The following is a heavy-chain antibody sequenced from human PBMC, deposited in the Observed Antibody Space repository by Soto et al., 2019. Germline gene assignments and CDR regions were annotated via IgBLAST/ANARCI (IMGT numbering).Heavy chain of an antibody. CDR1: GYTFSTYG. Sequence: ASVKVSYKSSGYTFSTYGSTWVRQAPGLGLEWMGWISGFNSYTSYAQKFRGRVTMTTDTSTSTAYMELRGLRSDDTAVYYCVRDRPYSSSSEVRFDPSGQGTLFTFSS. D-gene: IGHD6-13*01. CDR2: ISGFNSYT. V-gene: IGHV1-18*04. J-gene: IGHJ5*02. CDR3: VRDRPYSSSSEVRFDP.